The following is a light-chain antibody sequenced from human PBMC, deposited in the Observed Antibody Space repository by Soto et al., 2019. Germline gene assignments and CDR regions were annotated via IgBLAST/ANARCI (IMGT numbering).Light chain of an antibody. J-gene: IGLJ2*01. V-gene: IGLV2-14*01. CDR2: DVS. CDR1: SRDVGGYNY. Sequence: QSVLTQPASVSGSPGQSITISCTGTSRDVGGYNYVSWYQQHPGKAPKLMIYDVSNRPSGVSNRFSGSKSGNTASLTISGLQAEDEADYYCISYTSSSVVFGGGTQLTVL. CDR3: ISYTSSSVV.